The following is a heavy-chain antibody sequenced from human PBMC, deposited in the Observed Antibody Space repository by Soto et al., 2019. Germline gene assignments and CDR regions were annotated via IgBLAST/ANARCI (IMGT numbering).Heavy chain of an antibody. J-gene: IGHJ4*02. D-gene: IGHD3-10*01. CDR1: GFSLSTSGVG. Sequence: QITLKESGPPLVKPTQTLTLTCTFSGFSLSTSGVGVGWIRQPPGKALEWLALIYWDDDKRYSPSLKSRLTIPKDTSKNQVVLTMTNLDPVDTATYYCARTRITMVRGVIITSIGADYWGQGTLVTVSS. CDR2: IYWDDDK. V-gene: IGHV2-5*02. CDR3: ARTRITMVRGVIITSIGADY.